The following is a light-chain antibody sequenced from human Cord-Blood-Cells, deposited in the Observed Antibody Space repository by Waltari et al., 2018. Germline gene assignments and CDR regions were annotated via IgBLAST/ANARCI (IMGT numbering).Light chain of an antibody. CDR1: ALPKQF. J-gene: IGLJ3*02. CDR3: QSADSSGTYRV. V-gene: IGLV3-25*03. CDR2: KDS. Sequence: SYELTQPPSVSVSPGQTARITCSGDALPKQFAYWYQQTPGQAPVLVIYKDSERPAGIPERFSGASSRTTVALTISGVQAEDEADYYGQSADSSGTYRVFGGGTKLTVL.